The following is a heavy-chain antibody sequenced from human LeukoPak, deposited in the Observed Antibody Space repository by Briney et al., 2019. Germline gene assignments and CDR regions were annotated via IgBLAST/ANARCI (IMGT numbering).Heavy chain of an antibody. V-gene: IGHV3-48*01. D-gene: IGHD3-10*01. Sequence: GGSLRLSCAASGFTFSSYSMNWVRQAPGKGLEWVSYISSSSSTIYYADSVKGRFTISRDNAKNSLYLQMNSLRAADTAVYYCASGYYGSGSYPDDYWGQGTLVTVSS. CDR1: GFTFSSYS. J-gene: IGHJ4*02. CDR2: ISSSSSTI. CDR3: ASGYYGSGSYPDDY.